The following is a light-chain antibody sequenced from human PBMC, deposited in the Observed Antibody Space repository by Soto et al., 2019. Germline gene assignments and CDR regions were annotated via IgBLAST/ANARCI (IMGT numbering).Light chain of an antibody. J-gene: IGLJ2*01. CDR3: TSYAGNNNYVV. Sequence: QSALTQPPSASGSPRQSVTISCTGTSSDVGGYEYVSWYQQHPGRAPKLIIHDVTERPLGVPDRFSGSKSGNTASLTVSGLQAEYEADYYCTSYAGNNNYVVFGGGTKGTVL. CDR1: SSDVGGYEY. CDR2: DVT. V-gene: IGLV2-8*01.